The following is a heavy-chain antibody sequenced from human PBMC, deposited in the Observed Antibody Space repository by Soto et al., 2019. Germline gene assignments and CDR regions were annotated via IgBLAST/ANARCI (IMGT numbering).Heavy chain of an antibody. J-gene: IGHJ3*02. D-gene: IGHD2-15*01. V-gene: IGHV3-72*01. CDR2: TRNKANSYTT. Sequence: PGGSLRLSCAASGFTFSDHYMDWVRQAPGKGLEWVGRTRNKANSYTTEYAASVEGRFTISRDDSKNSLYLQMNSLKTEDTAVYYCARGRTGRGDAFDIWGQGTMVTVSS. CDR3: ARGRTGRGDAFDI. CDR1: GFTFSDHY.